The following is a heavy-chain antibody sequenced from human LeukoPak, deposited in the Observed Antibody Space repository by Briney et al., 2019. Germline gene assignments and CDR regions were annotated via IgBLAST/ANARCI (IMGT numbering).Heavy chain of an antibody. Sequence: GGSLRLSCAASGFTFSNYAMSWVRQAPGKGLEWVSAISSSADSTYYADSVKGRFTISRDNSKNTLYLQMNSLRAEDTAVYYCAKDGERFLEWLLYQYYFDYWGRGTLVTVSS. CDR1: GFTFSNYA. D-gene: IGHD3-3*01. CDR2: ISSSADST. V-gene: IGHV3-23*01. CDR3: AKDGERFLEWLLYQYYFDY. J-gene: IGHJ4*02.